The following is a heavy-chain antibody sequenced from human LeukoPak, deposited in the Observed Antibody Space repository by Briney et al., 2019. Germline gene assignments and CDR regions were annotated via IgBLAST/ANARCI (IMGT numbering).Heavy chain of an antibody. V-gene: IGHV3-23*01. CDR1: GFTFSDSE. J-gene: IGHJ4*02. D-gene: IGHD1-26*01. CDR2: ISGSGGST. CDR3: AKDTYSGSYYDY. Sequence: GGSLRLSCAASGFTFSDSEMNWVRQAPGKGLEWVSAISGSGGSTYYADSVKGRFTISRDNSKNTLYLQMNNLRAEDTAVYYCAKDTYSGSYYDYWGQGTLVTVSS.